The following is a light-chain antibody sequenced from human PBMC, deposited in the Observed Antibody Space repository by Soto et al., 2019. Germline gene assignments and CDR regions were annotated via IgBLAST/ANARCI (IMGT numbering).Light chain of an antibody. J-gene: IGLJ1*01. CDR2: DVS. Sequence: QSVLTQPPSVSGSPGQSVTISCTGTSSDVGSYNRFSWYHQPPGTAPKLMIYDVSNRPSGVPDRFSGSKSVNTAPLTISGLQAEDESDYYCSSYTSSSTYVFGTGTKLTVL. V-gene: IGLV2-18*02. CDR3: SSYTSSSTYV. CDR1: SSDVGSYNR.